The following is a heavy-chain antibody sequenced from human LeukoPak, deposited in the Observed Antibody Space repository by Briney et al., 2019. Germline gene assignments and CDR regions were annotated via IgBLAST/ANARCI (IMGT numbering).Heavy chain of an antibody. D-gene: IGHD5-18*01. V-gene: IGHV4-4*07. Sequence: PSETLSLTCSVSGGSISSYLWSWIRQPAGKGLEWIGRIYLSGSTNYNPSLKSRVTMSLDTSKSQFSLKLSSVIAADTAVYYCARLGYTYGYAFDAWGQGTLVTVSS. CDR1: GGSISSYL. J-gene: IGHJ4*02. CDR3: ARLGYTYGYAFDA. CDR2: IYLSGST.